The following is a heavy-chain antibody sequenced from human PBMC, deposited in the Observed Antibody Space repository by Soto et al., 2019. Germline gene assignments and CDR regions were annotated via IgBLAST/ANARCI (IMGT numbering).Heavy chain of an antibody. V-gene: IGHV1-46*03. CDR2: INPSGGST. CDR3: AETKDYYYGMDV. J-gene: IGHJ6*02. Sequence: ASVKVSFKASGYTFTSYYIHWVRQAPGQGVERKGKINPSGGSTSYAQKFQGRVTMTRDTSTSTVYMELSSLRSEDTAVYYCAETKDYYYGMDVWGQGTTVTVSS. CDR1: GYTFTSYY.